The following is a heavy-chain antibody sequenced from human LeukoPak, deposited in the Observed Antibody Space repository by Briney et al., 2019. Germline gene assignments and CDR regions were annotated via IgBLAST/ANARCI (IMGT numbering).Heavy chain of an antibody. D-gene: IGHD3-16*02. CDR3: ARDFRHIMITFGGVIAPYGMDV. CDR1: GYTFTGYY. V-gene: IGHV1-2*02. Sequence: ASVKVSCKASGYTFTGYYMHWVRQAPGQGLEWMGWINPNSGGTNYAQKFQGRVTMTRDTSISTAYMELSRLRSDDTAVYYCARDFRHIMITFGGVIAPYGMDVWGQGTTVTVPS. CDR2: INPNSGGT. J-gene: IGHJ6*02.